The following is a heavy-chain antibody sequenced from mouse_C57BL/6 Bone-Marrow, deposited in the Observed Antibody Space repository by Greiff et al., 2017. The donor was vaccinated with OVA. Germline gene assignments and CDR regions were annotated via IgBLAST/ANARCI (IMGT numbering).Heavy chain of an antibody. V-gene: IGHV1-72*01. J-gene: IGHJ1*03. CDR2: IDPNSGGT. Sequence: QVQLQQPGAELVKPGASVKLSCKASGYTFTSYWMHWVKQRPGRGLEWIGRIDPNSGGTKYNEKVKSKATLTVDKPSSTAYMQLCSLTSEDSAVYYCARSVITTVVAPPYFDVWGTGTTVTVSS. CDR3: ARSVITTVVAPPYFDV. CDR1: GYTFTSYW. D-gene: IGHD1-1*01.